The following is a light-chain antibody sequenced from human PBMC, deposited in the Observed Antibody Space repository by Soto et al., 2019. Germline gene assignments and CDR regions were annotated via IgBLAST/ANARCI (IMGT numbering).Light chain of an antibody. CDR1: QSVSSSY. CDR3: QQSGSSRLT. V-gene: IGKV3-20*01. J-gene: IGKJ4*01. CDR2: GAS. Sequence: EIVLTQSPGTLSLSPGERATRSCRASQSVSSSYLAWYQQKPGQAPRLLIYGASSRATGIPDRFSGSGSGTDFTLTISRLEPEDFAVYSCQQSGSSRLTFGGGTKVEIK.